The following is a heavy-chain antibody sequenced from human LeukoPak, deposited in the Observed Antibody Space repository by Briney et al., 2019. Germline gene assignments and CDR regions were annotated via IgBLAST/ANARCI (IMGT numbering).Heavy chain of an antibody. D-gene: IGHD6-19*01. J-gene: IGHJ4*02. V-gene: IGHV3-15*01. CDR2: IKSKTDGGTT. CDR1: GFTFSNAW. CDR3: TTAYSSGWQLDY. Sequence: PGGSLRLSCAASGFTFSNAWMSWVRQAPGKGLEWVGRIKSKTDGGTTDYAAPVKGRFTISRDDSKNTLYLQMNSLKTEDTAVYYCTTAYSSGWQLDYWGQGTLVTVSS.